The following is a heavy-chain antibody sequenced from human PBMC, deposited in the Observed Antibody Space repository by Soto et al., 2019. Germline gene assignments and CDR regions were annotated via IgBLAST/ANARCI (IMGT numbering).Heavy chain of an antibody. CDR1: GGSISSGGYY. D-gene: IGHD6-25*01. Sequence: SETLSLTCTVSGGSISSGGYYWSWIRQHPGKGLEWIGYIYYSGSTYYNPSLKSRVTISVDTSKNQFSLKLSSVTAADTAVYYCARDRVAAGDYYFDYWGQGTLVTVSS. V-gene: IGHV4-31*03. CDR2: IYYSGST. CDR3: ARDRVAAGDYYFDY. J-gene: IGHJ4*02.